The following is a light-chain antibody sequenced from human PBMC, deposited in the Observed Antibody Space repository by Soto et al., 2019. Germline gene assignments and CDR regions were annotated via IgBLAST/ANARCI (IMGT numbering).Light chain of an antibody. CDR2: KAS. Sequence: DIQMTQSPSTLSASIGDRVTITSRSSQSISSWLAWYQQKPGKAPKLLIYKASTLKSGVPSRLSGSGSGKEFTLTISSLQSEDFAVYYCQQSGSSPHTWAFGQGTKVDIK. V-gene: IGKV1-5*03. CDR1: QSISSW. J-gene: IGKJ1*01. CDR3: QQSGSSPHTWA.